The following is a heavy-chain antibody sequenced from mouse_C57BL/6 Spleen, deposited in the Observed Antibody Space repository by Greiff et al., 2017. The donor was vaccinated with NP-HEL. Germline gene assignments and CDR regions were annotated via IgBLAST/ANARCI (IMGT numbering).Heavy chain of an antibody. CDR3: ARGGGTNSYFDY. V-gene: IGHV5-4*03. J-gene: IGHJ2*01. Sequence: EVKVEESGGGLVKPGGSLKLSCAASGFTFSSYAMSWVRQTPEKRLEWVATISDGGSYTYYPDNVKGRFTISRDNAKNNLYLQMSHLKSEDTAMYYCARGGGTNSYFDYWGQGTTLTVSS. CDR1: GFTFSSYA. D-gene: IGHD1-3*01. CDR2: ISDGGSYT.